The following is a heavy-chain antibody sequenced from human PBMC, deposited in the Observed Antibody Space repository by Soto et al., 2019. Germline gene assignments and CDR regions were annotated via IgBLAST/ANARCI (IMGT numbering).Heavy chain of an antibody. D-gene: IGHD5-12*01. J-gene: IGHJ4*02. CDR1: GFTFSSYS. CDR3: ARDRLGEDAYSGYDHFDY. Sequence: EVQLVESGGGLVQPGGSLRLSCAASGFTFSSYSMNWVRQAPGKGLEWVSYISSSSSTIYYADSVEGRFTISRDNAKNSLYLQMNSLIAEDTAVYYCARDRLGEDAYSGYDHFDYWGQGTLVTVSS. V-gene: IGHV3-48*01. CDR2: ISSSSSTI.